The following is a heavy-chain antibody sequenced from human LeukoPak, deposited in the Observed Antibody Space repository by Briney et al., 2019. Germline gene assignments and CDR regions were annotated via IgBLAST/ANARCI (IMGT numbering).Heavy chain of an antibody. Sequence: PSETLSLTCTVSGGSISISSYSWGWIRQPPGKGLEWIGSIYYSGSTYYSPSLKSRVTISVDTSKNQFSLKLSSVTAADTAVYYCARLEVGATQPGAFGIWGQGTMVTVSS. CDR2: IYYSGST. V-gene: IGHV4-39*01. CDR1: GGSISISSYS. CDR3: ARLEVGATQPGAFGI. J-gene: IGHJ3*02. D-gene: IGHD1-26*01.